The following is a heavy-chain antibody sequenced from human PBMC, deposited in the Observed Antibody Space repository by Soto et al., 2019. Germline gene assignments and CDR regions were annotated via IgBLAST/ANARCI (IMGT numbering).Heavy chain of an antibody. CDR2: ISGSGGRT. Sequence: DVQLLESGGGRVQPGGSLRLSCAASGFTFYRYDMFWVRQTPRRGLEWVSFISGSGGRTEYGDFVRGRFTVSRDNAENTLSLQMNRLAVEDTAVYYCVRRGYETGWYSDQWGQGIVVAVSS. CDR1: GFTFYRYD. D-gene: IGHD3-3*01. J-gene: IGHJ4*02. V-gene: IGHV3-23*02. CDR3: VRRGYETGWYSDQ.